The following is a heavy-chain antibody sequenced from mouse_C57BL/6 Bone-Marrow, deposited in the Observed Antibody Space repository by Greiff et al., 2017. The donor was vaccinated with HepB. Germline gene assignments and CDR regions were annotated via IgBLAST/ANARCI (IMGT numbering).Heavy chain of an antibody. CDR1: GYTFTEYT. J-gene: IGHJ3*01. V-gene: IGHV1-62-2*01. CDR3: ARHARDYYGSRGAWFAY. D-gene: IGHD1-1*01. CDR2: FYPGSGSI. Sequence: VQLQQSGAELVKPGASVKLSCKASGYTFTEYTIHWVKQRSGQGLEWIGWFYPGSGSIKYNEKFKDKATLTADKSSSTVYMELSRLPSEDSAVYFCARHARDYYGSRGAWFAYWGQGTLVTVSA.